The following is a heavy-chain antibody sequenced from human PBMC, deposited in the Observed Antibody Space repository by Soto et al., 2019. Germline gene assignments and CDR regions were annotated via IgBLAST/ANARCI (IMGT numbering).Heavy chain of an antibody. J-gene: IGHJ6*02. Sequence: SVKVSCKASGGTFSSYAISWVRQAPGQGFEWMGGIIPILGTANYAQKFQGRVTITADESTSTAYMELSSLRSEDTAVYYCARDAGTDYYYGMDVWRQGTTVTVSS. CDR1: GGTFSSYA. CDR3: ARDAGTDYYYGMDV. V-gene: IGHV1-69*13. CDR2: IIPILGTA. D-gene: IGHD6-13*01.